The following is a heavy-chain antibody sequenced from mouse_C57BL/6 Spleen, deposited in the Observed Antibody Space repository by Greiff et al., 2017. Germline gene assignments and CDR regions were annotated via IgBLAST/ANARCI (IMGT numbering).Heavy chain of an antibody. J-gene: IGHJ1*03. CDR2: IDPEDGET. D-gene: IGHD1-1*01. CDR1: GFNFKDYY. Sequence: VQLKQSGAELVKPGASVKLSCTASGFNFKDYYMHWVKQRPEQGLEWIGRIDPEDGETNYAPKFQGKATITADTSSNTAYLQLSSLTSEDTAVYYCASSDYCGSFCWDFDVWGTGTTVTVSS. CDR3: ASSDYCGSFCWDFDV. V-gene: IGHV14-2*01.